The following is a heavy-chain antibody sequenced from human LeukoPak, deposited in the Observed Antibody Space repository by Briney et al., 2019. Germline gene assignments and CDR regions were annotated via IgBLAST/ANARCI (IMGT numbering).Heavy chain of an antibody. CDR1: GGSISSYY. CDR2: IYTSGST. V-gene: IGHV4-4*07. J-gene: IGHJ6*03. D-gene: IGHD3-3*01. Sequence: KASETLSLTCTVSGGSISSYYWSWIRQPAGKGLEWIGRIYTSGSTNYNPSLKSRVTMSVDTSKNQFSLKLSSVTAADTAVYYCAREMGYDFWSANGYYYMDVWGKGTTVTVSS. CDR3: AREMGYDFWSANGYYYMDV.